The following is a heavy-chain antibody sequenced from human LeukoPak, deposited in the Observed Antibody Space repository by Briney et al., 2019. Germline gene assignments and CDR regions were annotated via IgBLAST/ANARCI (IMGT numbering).Heavy chain of an antibody. CDR3: ARVGGLYGHAWELVCDFDY. CDR1: GGTFSSYA. D-gene: IGHD1-26*01. Sequence: ASVKVSCKASGGTFSSYAISWVRQAPGQGLEWMGWISAYNGNTNYAQKLQGRVTMTTDTSTSTAYMELRSLRSDDTAVYYCARVGGLYGHAWELVCDFDYWGQGTLVTVSS. CDR2: ISAYNGNT. V-gene: IGHV1-18*01. J-gene: IGHJ4*02.